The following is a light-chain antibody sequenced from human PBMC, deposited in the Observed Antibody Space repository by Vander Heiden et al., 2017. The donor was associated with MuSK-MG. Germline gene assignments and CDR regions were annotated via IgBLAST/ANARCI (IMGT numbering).Light chain of an antibody. CDR1: GSDVGAYNY. Sequence: QSALTQPPSASGSPGQSVTISCTGTGSDVGAYNYVSWYQQYPGNSPKLIIYAVSHRPSGVPDRFSGSKSGNTASLTVSGLQAEDEADYYCSSYAGTGKLRFGGGTKLTVL. CDR3: SSYAGTGKLR. J-gene: IGLJ2*01. CDR2: AVS. V-gene: IGLV2-8*01.